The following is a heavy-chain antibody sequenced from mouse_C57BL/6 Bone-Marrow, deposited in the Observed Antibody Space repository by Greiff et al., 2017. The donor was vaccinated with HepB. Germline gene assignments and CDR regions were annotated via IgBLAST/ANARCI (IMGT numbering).Heavy chain of an antibody. V-gene: IGHV5-16*01. CDR2: INYDGSST. CDR1: GFTFSDYY. J-gene: IGHJ4*01. CDR3: ARVGNYLYAMDY. D-gene: IGHD1-1*02. Sequence: DVQLQESEGGLVQPGSSMKLSCTASGFTFSDYYMAWVRQVPEKGLEWVANINYDGSSTYYLDSLKSRFIISRDNAKNILYLQMSSLKSEDTATYYCARVGNYLYAMDYWGQGTSVTVSS.